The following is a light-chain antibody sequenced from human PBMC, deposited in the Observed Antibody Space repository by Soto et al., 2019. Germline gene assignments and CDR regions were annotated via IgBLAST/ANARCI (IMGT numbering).Light chain of an antibody. V-gene: IGLV2-14*01. CDR1: SSDVPGSNS. CDR3: SSYITSAIVV. CDR2: DVF. J-gene: IGLJ2*01. Sequence: QSALTQPASVSASRGQSTTISCTGTSSDVPGSNSVSWYQQHPGKAPILIIFDVFKRPSGVSDRFSGSKSGNTASLTISGLQAEDEADYYCSSYITSAIVVFGGGTKLTVL.